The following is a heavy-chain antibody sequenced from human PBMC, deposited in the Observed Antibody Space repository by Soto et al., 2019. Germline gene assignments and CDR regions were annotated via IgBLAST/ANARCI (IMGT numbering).Heavy chain of an antibody. J-gene: IGHJ6*02. V-gene: IGHV5-51*01. CDR1: GYSFTSYW. CDR2: IYPGDSDT. Sequence: EGSLKISCNGSGYSFTSYWIGWVRQMPWKGLEWMGIIYPGDSDTRYSPSFQGQVTISADKSISTAYLQWSSLKASDTAMYYCARQYSTTNYYYYGMDVWGQGTTVTVSS. CDR3: ARQYSTTNYYYYGMDV. D-gene: IGHD6-13*01.